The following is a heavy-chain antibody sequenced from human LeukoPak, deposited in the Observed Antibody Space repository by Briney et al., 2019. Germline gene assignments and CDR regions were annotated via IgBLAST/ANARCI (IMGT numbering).Heavy chain of an antibody. CDR2: THTSGSP. D-gene: IGHD2-2*01. J-gene: IGHJ5*01. CDR3: ARATQRYCSGTTCFPYWFDT. Sequence: SETLSLTCTVSGGSMTNYFWNWIRQSPGKGLEWIGYTHTSGSPDYSQSHKSRVTMSLDTSKNQFSLMLSSVTAADTAVYFCARATQRYCSGTTCFPYWFDTWGQGTLVTVSS. CDR1: GGSMTNYF. V-gene: IGHV4-4*09.